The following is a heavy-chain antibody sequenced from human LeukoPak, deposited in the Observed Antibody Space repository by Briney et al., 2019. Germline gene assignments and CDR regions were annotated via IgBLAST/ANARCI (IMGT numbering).Heavy chain of an antibody. CDR1: GGSITSSSYY. V-gene: IGHV4-39*01. CDR2: FYYSGST. Sequence: SETLSLTCTVSGGSITSSSYYWGWIRQPPGKGLQWIGSFYYSGSTYYNPSLKSRVTIYVDTSKNQFSLKLSSVTAADTAVYYCASTWYSSGSEQNVEGYWGQGTLVTVSS. J-gene: IGHJ4*02. D-gene: IGHD6-19*01. CDR3: ASTWYSSGSEQNVEGY.